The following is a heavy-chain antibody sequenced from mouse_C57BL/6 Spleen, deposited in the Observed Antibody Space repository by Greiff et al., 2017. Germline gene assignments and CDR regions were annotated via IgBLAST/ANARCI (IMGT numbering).Heavy chain of an antibody. Sequence: VKLQESGPGLVQPSQSLSITCTVSGFSLTSYGVHWVRQSPGKGLEWLGVVWSGGSTDYNAAFISRQSISKDNPKSQVFFKMNSLQADDTAIYYCARSTVVAWYFDVWGTGTTVTVSS. J-gene: IGHJ1*03. CDR1: GFSLTSYG. CDR3: ARSTVVAWYFDV. CDR2: VWSGGST. D-gene: IGHD1-1*01. V-gene: IGHV2-2*01.